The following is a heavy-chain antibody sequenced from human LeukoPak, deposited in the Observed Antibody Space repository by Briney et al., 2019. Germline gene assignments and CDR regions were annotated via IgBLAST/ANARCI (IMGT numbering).Heavy chain of an antibody. CDR2: IIPMFGTA. Sequence: ASVKVSCKASGGTFSSYAISWVRQAPGQGLEWMGGIIPMFGTANYAQKLQGRVTITAAESTSTAYMELSSLRSEDTAVYYCARDRPYTAVAGTFGAFDIWGQGTMVTVSS. D-gene: IGHD6-19*01. V-gene: IGHV1-69*13. CDR1: GGTFSSYA. CDR3: ARDRPYTAVAGTFGAFDI. J-gene: IGHJ3*02.